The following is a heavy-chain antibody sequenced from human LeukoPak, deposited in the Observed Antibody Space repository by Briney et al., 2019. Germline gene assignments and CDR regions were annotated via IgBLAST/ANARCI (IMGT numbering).Heavy chain of an antibody. CDR3: ARESGIVGATFDY. CDR2: IYYSGST. D-gene: IGHD1-26*01. CDR1: GGSLSSGDYY. J-gene: IGHJ4*02. Sequence: SETLSLTCTVSGGSLSSGDYYWSWIRQPPGKGLEWIGYIYYSGSTYYNPSLKSRVTISVDTSKNQFSLKLSSVTAADTAVYYCARESGIVGATFDYWGQGTLVTVSS. V-gene: IGHV4-30-4*08.